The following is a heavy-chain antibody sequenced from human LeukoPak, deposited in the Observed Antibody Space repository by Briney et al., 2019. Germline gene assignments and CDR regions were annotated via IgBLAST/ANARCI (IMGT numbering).Heavy chain of an antibody. CDR2: ISSSSSYI. Sequence: GGSLRLSCAASGFTFSSYSMNWVRQAPGKGLEWVSSISSSSSYIYYADSVKGRFTISRDNAKNSLYLQMNSLRAEDTAVSYCARDSILEWLLPQYYYYYMDVWGKGTTVTVSS. J-gene: IGHJ6*03. V-gene: IGHV3-21*01. CDR1: GFTFSSYS. CDR3: ARDSILEWLLPQYYYYYMDV. D-gene: IGHD3-3*01.